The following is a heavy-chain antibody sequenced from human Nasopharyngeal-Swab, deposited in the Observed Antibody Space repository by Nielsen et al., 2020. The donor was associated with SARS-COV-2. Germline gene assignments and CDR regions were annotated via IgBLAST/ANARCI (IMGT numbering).Heavy chain of an antibody. V-gene: IGHV3-48*02. J-gene: IGHJ6*02. D-gene: IGHD1-26*01. Sequence: WIRQPPGKGLEWVSYISSSSSTIYYADSVKGRFTISRDNAKNSLYLQMNSLRDEDTAVYYCARERELRGVYYYYYGMDVWGQGTTVTVS. CDR2: ISSSSSTI. CDR3: ARERELRGVYYYYYGMDV.